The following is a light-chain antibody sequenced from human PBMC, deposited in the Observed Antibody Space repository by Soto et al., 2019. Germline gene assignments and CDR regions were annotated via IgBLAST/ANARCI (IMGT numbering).Light chain of an antibody. V-gene: IGLV2-14*01. CDR3: SSFTSTNTVL. Sequence: QSALTQPASVSGSPGQSITISCTGTSSDVGGYNYVSWYQQHPGKAPKLMIYNVSNRHSGVSNRFSGSKSGNTASLTISGLQAEDEGHYYCSSFTSTNTVLFGGGTKLTVL. CDR1: SSDVGGYNY. J-gene: IGLJ2*01. CDR2: NVS.